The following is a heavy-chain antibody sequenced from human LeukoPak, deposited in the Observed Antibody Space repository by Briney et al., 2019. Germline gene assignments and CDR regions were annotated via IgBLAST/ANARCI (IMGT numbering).Heavy chain of an antibody. CDR1: GFTFNDAW. CDR2: ISASGDST. V-gene: IGHV3-23*01. Sequence: GGSLRLSCAASGFTFNDAWMTWVRQAPGKGLEWVSSISASGDSTYYAGSVKGRFTISRDNSKNTLYLQMSGLRAEDSAVYHCAREGWQVPDWFDPWGQGTLVTVSS. CDR3: AREGWQVPDWFDP. J-gene: IGHJ5*02. D-gene: IGHD6-19*01.